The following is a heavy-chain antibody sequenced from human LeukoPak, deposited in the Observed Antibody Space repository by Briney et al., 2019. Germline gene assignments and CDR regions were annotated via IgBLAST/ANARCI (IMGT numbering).Heavy chain of an antibody. V-gene: IGHV3-30*04. J-gene: IGHJ6*03. CDR2: ISYDGSNK. D-gene: IGHD5-18*01. Sequence: PGGSLRLSCAASGFTFSSYAMHWVRQAPGKGLEWVAVISYDGSNKYYADSVKGRFTISRDNSQNTLYLQMNSLRAEDTAVYYCARLEQAYSYGYYYYMDVWGKGTTVTISS. CDR1: GFTFSSYA. CDR3: ARLEQAYSYGYYYYMDV.